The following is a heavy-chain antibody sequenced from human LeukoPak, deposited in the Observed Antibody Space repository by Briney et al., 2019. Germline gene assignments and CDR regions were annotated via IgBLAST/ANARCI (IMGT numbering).Heavy chain of an antibody. D-gene: IGHD3-9*01. Sequence: GGSLRLSCAASGFTFRNYGMNWVRQAPGKGLEWVTIIWYDGSNKYYAGSVKGRFTISRDNAKNSLYLQMNSLRAEDTAVYYCARYARILTGYYMTPADWFDPWGQGTLVTVSS. CDR1: GFTFRNYG. CDR2: IWYDGSNK. CDR3: ARYARILTGYYMTPADWFDP. J-gene: IGHJ5*02. V-gene: IGHV3-33*01.